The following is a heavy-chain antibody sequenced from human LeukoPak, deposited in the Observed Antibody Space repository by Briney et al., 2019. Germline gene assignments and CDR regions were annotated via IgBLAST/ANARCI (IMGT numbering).Heavy chain of an antibody. CDR2: IYTSGST. V-gene: IGHV4-4*07. CDR1: GGSISSYY. Sequence: NSSETLSLTCTVSGGSISSYYWSWIRQPAGKGLEWIGRIYTSGSTNYHPSLKSRVTMSVDTSKNQFSLKLSSVTAADTAVYYCAREPHKWLGYYYGMDVWGQGTTVTVSS. D-gene: IGHD3-22*01. J-gene: IGHJ6*02. CDR3: AREPHKWLGYYYGMDV.